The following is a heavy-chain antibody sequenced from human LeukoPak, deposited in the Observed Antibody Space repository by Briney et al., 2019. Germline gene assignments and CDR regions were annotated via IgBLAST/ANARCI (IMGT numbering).Heavy chain of an antibody. D-gene: IGHD3-22*01. V-gene: IGHV1-69*04. Sequence: SVKVSCKASGGTFSSYAISWVRQAPGQGLEWMGRIIPILGIANYAQKFQGRVTITADKSTSTAYMELSSLRSEDTAVYYCALDSSGYYHLDYWGQGTLVTVSS. J-gene: IGHJ4*02. CDR3: ALDSSGYYHLDY. CDR2: IIPILGIA. CDR1: GGTFSSYA.